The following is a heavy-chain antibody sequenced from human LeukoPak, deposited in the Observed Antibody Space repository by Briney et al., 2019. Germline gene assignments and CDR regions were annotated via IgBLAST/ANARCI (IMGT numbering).Heavy chain of an antibody. CDR2: INPSGGST. J-gene: IGHJ4*02. V-gene: IGHV1-46*01. Sequence: GASVKVSCKASGYTFTSYYMHWVRQAPGQGLEWMGIINPSGGSTSYAQKFQGRVTITADKSTSTAYMELSSLRSEDTAVYYCAKIVGATTTDYWGQGTLVTVSS. CDR1: GYTFTSYY. CDR3: AKIVGATTTDY. D-gene: IGHD1-26*01.